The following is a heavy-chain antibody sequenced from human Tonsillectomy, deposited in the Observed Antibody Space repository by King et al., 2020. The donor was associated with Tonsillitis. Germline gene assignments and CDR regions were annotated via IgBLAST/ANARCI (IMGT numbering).Heavy chain of an antibody. CDR2: IYYSGST. CDR1: GGSISSSSYY. Sequence: HLQLQESGPGLVKPSETLSLTCTVSGGSISSSSYYWGWIRQPPGKGLEWIGTIYYSGSTYYNPSLKSRVTISVDTSKNQFSLKLSSLTAADTAVYYCARRRYGDPLFDFWGQGTLVTVSS. CDR3: ARRRYGDPLFDF. D-gene: IGHD2-21*01. J-gene: IGHJ4*02. V-gene: IGHV4-39*07.